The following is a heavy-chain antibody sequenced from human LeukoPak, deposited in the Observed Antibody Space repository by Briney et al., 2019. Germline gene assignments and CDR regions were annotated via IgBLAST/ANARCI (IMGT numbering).Heavy chain of an antibody. Sequence: SETLSLTCTVSGGSINFYYWSWTRQPAGKGLEWIWHIYSTGSTNYSPSLKSRVTMSVDKSKNQLSLNLSSVTAADTALYYCARRIAHPYSFDSWGQGTLVTVSS. D-gene: IGHD2-21*01. J-gene: IGHJ4*02. CDR2: IYSTGST. CDR1: GGSINFYY. V-gene: IGHV4-4*07. CDR3: ARRIAHPYSFDS.